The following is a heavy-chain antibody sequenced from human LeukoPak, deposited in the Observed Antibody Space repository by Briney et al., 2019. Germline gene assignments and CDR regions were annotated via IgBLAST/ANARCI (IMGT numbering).Heavy chain of an antibody. CDR1: GFTFDDYA. J-gene: IGHJ4*02. V-gene: IGHV3-9*03. D-gene: IGHD3-22*01. CDR2: ISWNSGSI. CDR3: AKEDDSSGYYPHFDY. Sequence: GGSLRLSCAASGFTFDDYAMHWVRQAPGKGLEWVSGISWNSGSIGYADSVKGRFTISRDNAKNSLYLQMNSLRAEDMALYYCAKEDDSSGYYPHFDYWGQGTLVTVSS.